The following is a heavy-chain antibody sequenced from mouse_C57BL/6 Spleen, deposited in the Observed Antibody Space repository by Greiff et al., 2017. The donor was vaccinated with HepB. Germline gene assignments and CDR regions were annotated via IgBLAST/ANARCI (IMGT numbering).Heavy chain of an antibody. V-gene: IGHV14-3*01. Sequence: VQLKQSVAELVRPGASVKLSCTASGFNIKNTYMHWVKQRPEQGLEWIGRIDPANGNTKYAPTFQGKATITADTSSNTAYLQLSSLTSEDTAIYYCARYDYDRAYAMDYWGQGTSVTVSS. D-gene: IGHD2-4*01. CDR3: ARYDYDRAYAMDY. CDR2: IDPANGNT. J-gene: IGHJ4*01. CDR1: GFNIKNTY.